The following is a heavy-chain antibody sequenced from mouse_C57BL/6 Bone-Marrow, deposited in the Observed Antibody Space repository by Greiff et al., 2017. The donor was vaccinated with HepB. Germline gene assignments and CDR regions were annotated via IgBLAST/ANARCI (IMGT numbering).Heavy chain of an antibody. CDR2: INPNNGGT. Sequence: EVQLHQSGPVLVKPGASVIISCTASGYTFTDYYMYWVKQSHGKSLEWIGDINPNNGGTIYNQKFKGKATLTVDKSSSTAYMELRSLTSEDSAVYYCAQSSHEEYYAKEDWGQGTSVTVSS. CDR3: AQSSHEEYYAKED. V-gene: IGHV1-26*01. J-gene: IGHJ4*01. CDR1: GYTFTDYY. D-gene: IGHD6-1*01.